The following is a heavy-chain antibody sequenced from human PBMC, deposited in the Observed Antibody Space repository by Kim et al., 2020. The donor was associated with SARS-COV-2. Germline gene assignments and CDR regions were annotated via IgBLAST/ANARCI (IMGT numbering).Heavy chain of an antibody. J-gene: IGHJ4*01. CDR2: IKSKTDGGTT. CDR1: GFTFSNAW. CDR3: TTARYYGSGSQGAYFDY. D-gene: IGHD3-10*01. V-gene: IGHV3-15*01. Sequence: GGSLRLSCAASGFTFSNAWMSWVRQAPGKGLEWVGRIKSKTDGGTTDYAARVKGRFTISRYDSKNTLYLQMHSLKTEDTAVYYCTTARYYGSGSQGAYFDYWRHGTLVTVSS.